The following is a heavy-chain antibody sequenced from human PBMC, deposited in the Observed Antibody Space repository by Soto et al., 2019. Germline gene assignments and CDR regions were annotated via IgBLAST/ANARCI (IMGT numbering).Heavy chain of an antibody. CDR1: GYTFTSYA. Sequence: VSVKVSCKASGYTFTSYAMHWVRQAPGQRLEWMGWINAGNGNTKYSQKFQGRVTITRDTSASTAYMELSSLTSEDTALYYCARDLWLGESFRYYFDYWAQGTLVTVSS. J-gene: IGHJ4*01. CDR3: ARDLWLGESFRYYFDY. D-gene: IGHD3-10*01. CDR2: INAGNGNT. V-gene: IGHV1-3*01.